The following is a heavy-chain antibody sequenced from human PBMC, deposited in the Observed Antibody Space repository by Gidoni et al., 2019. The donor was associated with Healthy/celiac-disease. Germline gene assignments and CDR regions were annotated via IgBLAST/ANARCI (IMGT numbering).Heavy chain of an antibody. Sequence: EVQLLESGGGLVQPGGSLRLSCAASGFTFSSYAMSWVRQAPGKGLEWVSAISGSGGSTYYADSVKGRFTISRDNSKNTLYLQMNSLRAEDTAVYYCAKDLFYCSSTSCYPDYFDYWGQGTLVTVSS. CDR1: GFTFSSYA. V-gene: IGHV3-23*01. CDR2: ISGSGGST. J-gene: IGHJ4*02. CDR3: AKDLFYCSSTSCYPDYFDY. D-gene: IGHD2-2*01.